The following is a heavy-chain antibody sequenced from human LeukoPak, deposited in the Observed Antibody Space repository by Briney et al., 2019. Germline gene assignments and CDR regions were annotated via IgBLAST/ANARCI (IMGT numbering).Heavy chain of an antibody. J-gene: IGHJ4*02. CDR1: GFTFDDYG. Sequence: GGSLRLSCAASGFTFDDYGMTWVCQAPGKGLEWVCGIPRDGGAAGYAGSVKGRFTISGDNVKKSLYLQMNSLRAEDTALYYCVRGITMMVDWGQGTLVTVSS. V-gene: IGHV3-20*04. D-gene: IGHD3-22*01. CDR3: VRGITMMVD. CDR2: IPRDGGAA.